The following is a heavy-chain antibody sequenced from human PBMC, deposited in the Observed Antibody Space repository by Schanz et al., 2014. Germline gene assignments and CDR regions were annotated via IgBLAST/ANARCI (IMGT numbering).Heavy chain of an antibody. CDR3: ARQFYDILTGYWFPYYFDY. D-gene: IGHD3-9*01. Sequence: QVQLQQWGAGLLKPSETLSLTCAVYGGSISSGTYYWSWIRQPAGKALEWVGRVFPNGITNYNPSLKSRVTISLDTSKTQFPLKRSSVTAADTAVYYCARQFYDILTGYWFPYYFDYWGQGTLVAVSS. V-gene: IGHV4-61*02. CDR2: VFPNGIT. J-gene: IGHJ4*02. CDR1: GGSISSGTYY.